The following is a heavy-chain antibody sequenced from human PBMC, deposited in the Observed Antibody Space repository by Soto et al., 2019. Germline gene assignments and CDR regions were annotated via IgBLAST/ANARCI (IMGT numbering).Heavy chain of an antibody. Sequence: ASVKVSCKASGYTFTSYGIGWVRQAPGQGLEWMGWISAYNGNTNYAQKLQGRVNMTTDTSTSTAYMELRSLRSDDTAVYYCARSPYCGGDCYSTLDYWGQGTLVTVSS. CDR3: ARSPYCGGDCYSTLDY. CDR2: ISAYNGNT. V-gene: IGHV1-18*01. CDR1: GYTFTSYG. J-gene: IGHJ4*02. D-gene: IGHD2-21*02.